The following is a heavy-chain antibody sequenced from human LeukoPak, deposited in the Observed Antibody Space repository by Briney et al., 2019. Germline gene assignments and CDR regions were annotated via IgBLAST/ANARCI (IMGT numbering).Heavy chain of an antibody. CDR3: ASGLFSNHDY. CDR1: GYTFTGYY. D-gene: IGHD1-14*01. J-gene: IGHJ4*02. CDR2: MNPNSGNT. Sequence: ASVKVSCKASGYTFTGYYMHWVRQAPGQGLEWMGWMNPNSGNTGYAQEFQGRVTITRNTSISTAYMELSSLRSEDTAVYYCASGLFSNHDYWGQGTLVTVSS. V-gene: IGHV1-8*03.